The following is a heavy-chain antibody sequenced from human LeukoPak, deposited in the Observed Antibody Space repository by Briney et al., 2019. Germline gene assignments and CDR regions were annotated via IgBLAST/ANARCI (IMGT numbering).Heavy chain of an antibody. V-gene: IGHV3-9*03. CDR3: ARDAGYCSGGSCPGYYFDY. CDR1: GFTFDDYA. D-gene: IGHD2-15*01. J-gene: IGHJ4*02. Sequence: GGSLRLSCAASGFTFDDYAMHWVRQAPGKGLEWVSGISWNSGSIGYADSVKGRFTSSRDNSKNTLFLQMGSLRGEDMAVYYCARDAGYCSGGSCPGYYFDYWGQGTLVTVSS. CDR2: ISWNSGSI.